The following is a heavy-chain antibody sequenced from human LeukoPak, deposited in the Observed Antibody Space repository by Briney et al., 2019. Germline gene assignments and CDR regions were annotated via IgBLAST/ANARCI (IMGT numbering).Heavy chain of an antibody. D-gene: IGHD2-2*02. CDR1: GFTFSGSA. CDR3: TRRGYCSSTSCYTGVDAFDI. CDR2: VRSKTNSYAT. Sequence: GRSLRLSCAASGFTFSGSAMHWVRQASGKGLEWVGRVRSKTNSYATAYAASVKGRFTISRDDSKNTAYLQMNSLKTEDTAVYYCTRRGYCSSTSCYTGVDAFDIWGQGTMVTVSS. V-gene: IGHV3-73*01. J-gene: IGHJ3*02.